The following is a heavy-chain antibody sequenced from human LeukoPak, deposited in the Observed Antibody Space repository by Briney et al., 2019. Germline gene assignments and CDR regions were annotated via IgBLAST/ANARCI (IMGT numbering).Heavy chain of an antibody. D-gene: IGHD3-10*01. J-gene: IGHJ4*02. CDR3: ARDRTLRYYGSGSSRPDY. Sequence: ASVKVSRKASGYTFTSYYMHWVRQAPGQGLEWMGIINPSGGSTSYAQKFQGRVTMTRDTSTSTVYMELSSLRSEDTAVYYCARDRTLRYYGSGSSRPDYWGQGTLVTVSS. CDR2: INPSGGST. CDR1: GYTFTSYY. V-gene: IGHV1-46*01.